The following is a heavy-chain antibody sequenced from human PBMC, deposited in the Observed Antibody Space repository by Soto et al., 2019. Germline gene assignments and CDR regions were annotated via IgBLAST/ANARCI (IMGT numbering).Heavy chain of an antibody. V-gene: IGHV4-59*01. CDR3: ARVREYYFDY. Sequence: SETLSLTCNVSGGSITSYYWTWIRQPPGKGLEWIGYIYYRGSTNYNPSLKSRVTISLDTSKNQLSLKLSSVTAADTDVYYCARVREYYFDYWGQGTLVTVSS. CDR2: IYYRGST. J-gene: IGHJ4*02. CDR1: GGSITSYY.